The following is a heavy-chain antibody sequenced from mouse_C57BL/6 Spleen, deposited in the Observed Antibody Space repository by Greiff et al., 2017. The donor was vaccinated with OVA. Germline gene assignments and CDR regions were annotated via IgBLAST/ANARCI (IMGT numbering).Heavy chain of an antibody. J-gene: IGHJ4*01. CDR1: GYTFTSYW. CDR3: ARRGLVRPMYY. CDR2: IDPSDSYT. V-gene: IGHV1-69*01. Sequence: QVQLQQPGAELVMPGASVKLSCKASGYTFTSYWMHWVKQRPGQGLEWIGEIDPSDSYTNYNQKFKGKSTLTVDKSSSTAYMQFSSLTSEDSAVYYCARRGLVRPMYYWGKGTSVTVSS. D-gene: IGHD1-2*01.